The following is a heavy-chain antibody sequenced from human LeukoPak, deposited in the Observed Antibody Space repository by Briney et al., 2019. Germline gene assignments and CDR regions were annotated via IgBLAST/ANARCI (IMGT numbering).Heavy chain of an antibody. V-gene: IGHV3-11*01. D-gene: IGHD3-22*01. Sequence: GGSLRLSCAASGFTFSDYYMSWIRQAPGKGLEWVSYISSGSTIYYADSVKGRFTISRDNAKNSLYLQMNSLRAEDTAVYYCARDSPRIVVITQDYYYGMDVWGQGTTVTVSS. J-gene: IGHJ6*02. CDR3: ARDSPRIVVITQDYYYGMDV. CDR1: GFTFSDYY. CDR2: ISSGSTI.